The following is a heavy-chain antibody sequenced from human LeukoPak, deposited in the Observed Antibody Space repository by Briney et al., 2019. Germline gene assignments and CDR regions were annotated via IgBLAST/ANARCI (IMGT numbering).Heavy chain of an antibody. J-gene: IGHJ5*02. CDR3: ASLRFLELLRFDP. Sequence: GGSLRLSCAASGFTFSSYSMNWVRQAPGKGLEWVSSISSSSSYIYYADSVKGRFTISRDNAKNSLYLQMNSLRAEDTAVYYCASLRFLELLRFDPWGQGTLVTVSS. CDR1: GFTFSSYS. CDR2: ISSSSSYI. V-gene: IGHV3-21*01. D-gene: IGHD3-3*01.